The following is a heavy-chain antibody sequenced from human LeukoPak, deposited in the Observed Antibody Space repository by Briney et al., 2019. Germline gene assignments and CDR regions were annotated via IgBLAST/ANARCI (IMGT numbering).Heavy chain of an antibody. V-gene: IGHV3-64D*09. CDR2: ISSNGGST. J-gene: IGHJ4*02. D-gene: IGHD6-19*01. CDR3: VKDHGYSSAWYVRGFDY. Sequence: PGGSLRLSCSASGFTCSGYAMHWVRQAPGKGLEHVSAISSNGGSTYFADSVKGRFTISRDNSKNMLYLQMSSLRPEDTAVYYCVKDHGYSSAWYVRGFDYWGQGTLVTVSS. CDR1: GFTCSGYA.